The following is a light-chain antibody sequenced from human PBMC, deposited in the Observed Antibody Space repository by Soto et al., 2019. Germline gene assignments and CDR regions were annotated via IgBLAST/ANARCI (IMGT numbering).Light chain of an antibody. CDR3: PQFSSYPIT. J-gene: IGKJ4*01. V-gene: IGKV3-20*01. Sequence: EFVLTQSPGTLSLSPGERATLSCRASQTVRNNYLAWYQQKPGQAPRLLIYDASSRATGIPDRFSGGGSGTEFTLTISRLEPEEFAVYYCPQFSSYPITFGGGTKVDIK. CDR2: DAS. CDR1: QTVRNNY.